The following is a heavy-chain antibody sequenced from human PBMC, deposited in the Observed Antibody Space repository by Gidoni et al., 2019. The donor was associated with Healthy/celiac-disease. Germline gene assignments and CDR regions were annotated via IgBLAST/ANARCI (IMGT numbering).Heavy chain of an antibody. CDR3: ARGPIRLRFLEWFLYVDY. V-gene: IGHV3-30-3*01. J-gene: IGHJ4*02. Sequence: QVQLVESGGGVVQPGRSLRLSCAASGFTFSSYARHWVRQAPGKGLEWVAVISYDGSNKYYADSVKGRFTISRDNSKNTLYLQMNSLRAEDTAVYYCARGPIRLRFLEWFLYVDYWGQGTLVTVSS. D-gene: IGHD3-3*01. CDR1: GFTFSSYA. CDR2: ISYDGSNK.